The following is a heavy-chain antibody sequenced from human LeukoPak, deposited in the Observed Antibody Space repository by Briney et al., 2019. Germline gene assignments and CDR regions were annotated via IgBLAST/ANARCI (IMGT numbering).Heavy chain of an antibody. D-gene: IGHD3-22*01. J-gene: IGHJ4*02. CDR2: IYYSGST. CDR3: ARLIYDSSGYYHFDY. CDR1: GVSISSSSYY. V-gene: IGHV4-61*05. Sequence: SETLSLTCTVSGVSISSSSYYWGWIRQPPGKGLEWIGYIYYSGSTNYNPSLKSRVTISVDTSKNQFSLKLSSVTAADTAVYYCARLIYDSSGYYHFDYWGQGTLVTVSS.